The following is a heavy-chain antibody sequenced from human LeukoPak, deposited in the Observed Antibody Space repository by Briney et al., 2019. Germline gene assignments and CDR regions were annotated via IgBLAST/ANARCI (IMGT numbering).Heavy chain of an antibody. CDR3: AKGRTEGGTLALDY. D-gene: IGHD6-19*01. CDR1: GFTFSSHP. CDR2: ISGSGGNT. J-gene: IGHJ4*02. Sequence: GGSLRLSCAASGFTFSSHPMSWVRLAPGKGLEWVSGISGSGGNTYYTDSVRGRLSISRDNSKNTLYLQVNSLRAEDTAVYYCAKGRTEGGTLALDYWGQGTLVTVSS. V-gene: IGHV3-23*01.